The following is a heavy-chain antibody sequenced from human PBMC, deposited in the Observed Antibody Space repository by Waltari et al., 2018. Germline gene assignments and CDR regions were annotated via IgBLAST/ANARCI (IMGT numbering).Heavy chain of an antibody. D-gene: IGHD6-13*01. Sequence: EVQLVESGGGLVQPGGSLRLSCAASGFTFSSYEMNWVRQAPGKGLEWVSDISSSGSTINYAASVKGRFTTTRDNAKNSLYLQMNSLRAEDTAVYYCARANHSSSWYGYYYYYGMDVWGQGTTVTVSS. CDR1: GFTFSSYE. J-gene: IGHJ6*02. V-gene: IGHV3-48*03. CDR3: ARANHSSSWYGYYYYYGMDV. CDR2: ISSSGSTI.